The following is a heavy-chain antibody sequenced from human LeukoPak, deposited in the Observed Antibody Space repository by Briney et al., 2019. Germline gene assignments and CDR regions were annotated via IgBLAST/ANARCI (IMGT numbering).Heavy chain of an antibody. D-gene: IGHD6-13*01. CDR2: TYYGGST. V-gene: IGHV4-39*01. CDR3: ARHWRAAAGKNWFDP. CDR1: GGSISSNSYF. Sequence: SETLSLTCIVSGGSISSNSYFWGWLRQPPGKGLEWIGSTYYGGSTYYNPSLKSRVTISVDTSKNQFSLKLSSVTAADTAVYYCARHWRAAAGKNWFDPWGQGTLVTVSS. J-gene: IGHJ5*02.